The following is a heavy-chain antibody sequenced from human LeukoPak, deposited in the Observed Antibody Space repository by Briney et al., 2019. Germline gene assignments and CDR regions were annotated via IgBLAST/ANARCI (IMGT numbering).Heavy chain of an antibody. CDR1: GFTFIDYA. J-gene: IGHJ6*03. Sequence: GGSLRLSCAASGFTFIDYAMTWVRQAPGKGPEWVSAISGDGVHTFYTDSVKGRFTISRDNARSTLYLQMSSLRAEDTAMYFCAKRGVQGYMDVWGKGTTVIVSS. CDR2: ISGDGVHT. CDR3: AKRGVQGYMDV. V-gene: IGHV3-23*01. D-gene: IGHD1-26*01.